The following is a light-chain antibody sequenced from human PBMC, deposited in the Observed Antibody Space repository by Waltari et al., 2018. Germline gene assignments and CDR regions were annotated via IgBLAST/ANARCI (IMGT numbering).Light chain of an antibody. CDR1: TSNIGSRTH. CDR2: DNN. V-gene: IGLV1-51*01. Sequence: QSLLTQPPSVSAAPGETVTIPCSGSTSNIGSRTHVFWYQQFPGTAPKLLIYDNNRRPSGIPDRFSGSKSGTSATLDITGLQTGDEADYYCATWDIDLSSVLFGGGTKLTVL. CDR3: ATWDIDLSSVL. J-gene: IGLJ3*02.